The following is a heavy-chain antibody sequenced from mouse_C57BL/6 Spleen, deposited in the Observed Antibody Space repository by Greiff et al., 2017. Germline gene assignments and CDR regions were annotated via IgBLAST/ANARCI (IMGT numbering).Heavy chain of an antibody. CDR3: ARGDYSSSYGYFDY. D-gene: IGHD1-1*01. V-gene: IGHV1-7*01. CDR1: GYTFTSYW. CDR2: INPSSGYT. J-gene: IGHJ2*01. Sequence: QVQLQQSGAELAKPGASVKLSCKASGYTFTSYWMHWVKQRPGQGLEWIGYINPSSGYTKYNQKFKDKDTLTADKSSSTVYMQMSRLTYEDSAVXYCARGDYSSSYGYFDYWGTGTTLTVSS.